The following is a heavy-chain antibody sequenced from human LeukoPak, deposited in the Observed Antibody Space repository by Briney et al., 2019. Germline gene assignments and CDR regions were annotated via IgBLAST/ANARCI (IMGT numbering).Heavy chain of an antibody. CDR1: GGSISSYY. CDR2: IYYSGST. V-gene: IGHV4-59*01. D-gene: IGHD3-3*01. CDR3: ARGMTYYDFWSGYHTDYYYYYMDV. Sequence: PSETLSLTCTVSGGSISSYYWSWLRQPPGKGLEWIGYIYYSGSTNYNPSLKSRVTISVDTSKNQFSLKLSSVTAADTAVYYCARGMTYYDFWSGYHTDYYYYYMDVWGKGTTVTVSS. J-gene: IGHJ6*03.